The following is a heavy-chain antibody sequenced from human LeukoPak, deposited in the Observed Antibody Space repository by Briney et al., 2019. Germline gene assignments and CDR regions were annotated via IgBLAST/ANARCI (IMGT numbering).Heavy chain of an antibody. V-gene: IGHV3-21*01. CDR3: TRGGTVTTGIDY. D-gene: IGHD4-17*01. CDR1: GFTFSTYT. CDR2: ISSSSGYI. J-gene: IGHJ4*02. Sequence: KPGGSLRLSCAASGFTFSTYTMNWVRQARGKGLEWVSSISSSSGYIYYADSVKGRFTISRDNDENSLYLQMNSLRAEDTAVYYCTRGGTVTTGIDYWGQGTLVTVSS.